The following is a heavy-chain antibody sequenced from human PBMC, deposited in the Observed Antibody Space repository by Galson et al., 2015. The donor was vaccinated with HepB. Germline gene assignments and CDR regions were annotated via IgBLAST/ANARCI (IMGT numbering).Heavy chain of an antibody. Sequence: QSGAEVKKPGESLKISCKVSGYRFTNYWIGWVRQMPGKGLEWMGIIFPGDSDTIYRPSFQGQVTMSVDKSITTAYLQWSSLKASDTAMYYCARYFGRDDLGFDYWGQGTLVTVSS. V-gene: IGHV5-51*01. CDR2: IFPGDSDT. CDR1: GYRFTNYW. J-gene: IGHJ4*02. CDR3: ARYFGRDDLGFDY. D-gene: IGHD3/OR15-3a*01.